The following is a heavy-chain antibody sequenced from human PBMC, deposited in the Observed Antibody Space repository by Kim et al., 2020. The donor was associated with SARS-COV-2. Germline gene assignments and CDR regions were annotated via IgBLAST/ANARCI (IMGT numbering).Heavy chain of an antibody. CDR1: GGSISSGGYY. CDR2: IYYSGST. D-gene: IGHD2-15*01. J-gene: IGHJ6*02. Sequence: SETLSLTCTVSGGSISSGGYYWSWIRQHPGKGLEWIGYIYYSGSTYYNPSLKSRVTISVDTSKNQFSLKLSSVTAADTAVYYCARGLWCGMDVWGQGTTVTVSS. V-gene: IGHV4-31*03. CDR3: ARGLWCGMDV.